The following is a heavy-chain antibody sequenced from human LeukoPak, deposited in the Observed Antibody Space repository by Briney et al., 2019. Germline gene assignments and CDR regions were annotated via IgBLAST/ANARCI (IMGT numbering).Heavy chain of an antibody. Sequence: GGSLRLSCAASGFTFDDYTMHGVRQAPGKGLEWGSLISWDGGSTYYADSVKGRFTISRDNSKNSLYLQMNSLRTEDTALYYCAKDTRSYCGGDCPLDYWGQGTLVTVSS. CDR1: GFTFDDYT. CDR3: AKDTRSYCGGDCPLDY. CDR2: ISWDGGST. V-gene: IGHV3-43*01. J-gene: IGHJ4*02. D-gene: IGHD2-21*02.